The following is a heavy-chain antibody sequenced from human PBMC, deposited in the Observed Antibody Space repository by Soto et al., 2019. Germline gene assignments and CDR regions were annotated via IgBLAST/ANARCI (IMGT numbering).Heavy chain of an antibody. CDR2: IFPSDSET. D-gene: IGHD5-12*01. V-gene: IGHV5-51*01. J-gene: IGHJ3*02. CDR1: GYSFTSYW. Sequence: GESLKISCKGSGYSFTSYWIGWVRQMPGKGLECLGIIFPSDSETKYSPSFQGQVTISSDASISAIYLHLSSLRASDTGMYYCARPIYSGYEVIEGRGFDIWGQGIMVTVSS. CDR3: ARPIYSGYEVIEGRGFDI.